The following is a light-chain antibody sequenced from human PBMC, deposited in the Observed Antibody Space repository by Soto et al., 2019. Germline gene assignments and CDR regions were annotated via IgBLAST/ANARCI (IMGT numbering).Light chain of an antibody. Sequence: ELVLTQSPGTLSLSPGDSATLSCRASQSVSSSYLAWYQQKPGQAPRLLIYGASSRATGIPDRFSGSGSGTDLTLTISRLEPEDFAVYYCQQYGSSRLTFGGGTKVDI. V-gene: IGKV3-20*01. CDR2: GAS. CDR3: QQYGSSRLT. J-gene: IGKJ4*01. CDR1: QSVSSSY.